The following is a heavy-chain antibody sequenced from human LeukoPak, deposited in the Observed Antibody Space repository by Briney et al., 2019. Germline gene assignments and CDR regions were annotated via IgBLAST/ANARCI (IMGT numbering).Heavy chain of an antibody. D-gene: IGHD5-24*01. Sequence: SETLSLTCTVSGGSISSYYWSWIRQPPGKGLEWIGRIYTSGSTNYTPSLKSRVTISVDTSKNQFSLKLNSVTAADTAVYYCARGMATPLHYFDFWGQGTLVTVSS. J-gene: IGHJ4*02. V-gene: IGHV4-4*08. CDR3: ARGMATPLHYFDF. CDR2: IYTSGST. CDR1: GGSISSYY.